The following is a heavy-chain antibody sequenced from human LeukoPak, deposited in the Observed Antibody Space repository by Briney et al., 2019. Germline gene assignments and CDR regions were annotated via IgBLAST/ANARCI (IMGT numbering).Heavy chain of an antibody. J-gene: IGHJ4*02. CDR2: ISGSGGST. Sequence: GGSLRLSCGASGFTFSSYAMSWVRQAPGKGPEWVSGISGSGGSTYYADSVKGRFTISRDNSKNTLYLQMNSLRAEDTAVYYCASFRSSVAAHDYWGQGTLVTVSS. CDR3: ASFRSSVAAHDY. CDR1: GFTFSSYA. D-gene: IGHD6-6*01. V-gene: IGHV3-23*01.